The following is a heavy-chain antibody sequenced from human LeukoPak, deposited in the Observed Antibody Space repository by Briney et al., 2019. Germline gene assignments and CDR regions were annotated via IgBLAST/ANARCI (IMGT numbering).Heavy chain of an antibody. CDR1: GFTFSSYS. D-gene: IGHD3-16*02. CDR2: ITGSSTYI. CDR3: ARGFADFVWGSYPSSY. Sequence: PRGSLRLSCAASGFTFSSYSMNWVRQAPGKELEWVSSITGSSTYIHYADSVKGRFTISRDNAKNSLYLRMNSLRAEDTAVYYCARGFADFVWGSYPSSYWGQGILVTVSS. J-gene: IGHJ4*02. V-gene: IGHV3-21*01.